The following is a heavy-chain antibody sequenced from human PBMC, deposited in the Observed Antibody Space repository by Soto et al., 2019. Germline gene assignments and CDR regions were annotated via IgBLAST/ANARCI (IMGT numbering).Heavy chain of an antibody. CDR1: GGTFSSYA. J-gene: IGHJ6*02. CDR3: ATPIQRPTIFGVVIAYYYGMDV. V-gene: IGHV1-69*13. CDR2: IIPIFGTA. D-gene: IGHD3-3*01. Sequence: GASVKVSCKASGGTFSSYAISWVRQAPGQGLEWMGGIIPIFGTANYAQKFQGRVTITADESTSTAYMELSNLKSEDTAVYYCATPIQRPTIFGVVIAYYYGMDVWGQGTTVTVSS.